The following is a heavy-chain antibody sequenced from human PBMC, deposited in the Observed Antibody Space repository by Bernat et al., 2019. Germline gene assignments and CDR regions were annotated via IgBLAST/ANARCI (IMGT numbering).Heavy chain of an antibody. J-gene: IGHJ6*03. D-gene: IGHD3-3*02. CDR2: ISYDGSNK. V-gene: IGHV3-30*01. Sequence: QVQLVESGGGVVQPGRSLRLSCAASGFTFSSYAMHWVRQAPGKGLEWVAVISYDGSNKYYADSVKGRFTISRDNSKNTLYLQMNSLRAEDTAVYYCAREGAVLAVEYYYYMDVWGKGTTVTVSS. CDR3: AREGAVLAVEYYYYMDV. CDR1: GFTFSSYA.